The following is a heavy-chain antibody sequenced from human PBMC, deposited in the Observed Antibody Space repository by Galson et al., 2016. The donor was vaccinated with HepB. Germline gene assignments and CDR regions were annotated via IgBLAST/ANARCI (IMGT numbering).Heavy chain of an antibody. V-gene: IGHV3-66*02. CDR2: IYSGGTT. CDR1: GFTVSSNY. Sequence: SLRLSCAASGFTVSSNYMTWVRQAPGKGLEYVSVIYSGGTTYYADSVKGRFTISRDNSKNTLFLQMNTLRAEDTAGYHCARGVYGDHGWFDYWGQGTLVTVSS. CDR3: ARGVYGDHGWFDY. J-gene: IGHJ4*02. D-gene: IGHD4-17*01.